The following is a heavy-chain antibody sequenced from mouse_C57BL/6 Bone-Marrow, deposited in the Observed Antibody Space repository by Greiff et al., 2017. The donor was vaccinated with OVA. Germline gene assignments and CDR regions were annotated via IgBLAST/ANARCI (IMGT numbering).Heavy chain of an antibody. CDR1: GYTFSSYW. CDR2: IDPSSGGT. J-gene: IGHJ1*03. Sequence: VQLQQPGAELVKPGASVKLSCKASGYTFSSYWMHWVQQRPGRGLEWIGRIDPSSGGTKYNEKVKSKATLTGDKPSSTAYMQLSSLTSEDSAVYYCAGCYYYGSSYEEYFDVWGTGTTVTVSS. V-gene: IGHV1-72*01. CDR3: AGCYYYGSSYEEYFDV. D-gene: IGHD1-1*01.